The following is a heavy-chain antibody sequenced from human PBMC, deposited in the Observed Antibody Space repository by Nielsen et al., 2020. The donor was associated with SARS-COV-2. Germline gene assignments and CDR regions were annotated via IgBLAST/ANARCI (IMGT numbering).Heavy chain of an antibody. CDR2: ISAYNGNT. CDR3: ARDPTMTMTWYFDF. J-gene: IGHJ2*01. V-gene: IGHV1-18*01. Sequence: GESLKISCKASGYTFTSYGISWVRQAPGQGLEWMGWISAYNGNTNYAQKLQGRVTMTTDTSTSTAYMELRSLRSDDTAVYYCARDPTMTMTWYFDFWGRGTLVTVSS. D-gene: IGHD4/OR15-4a*01. CDR1: GYTFTSYG.